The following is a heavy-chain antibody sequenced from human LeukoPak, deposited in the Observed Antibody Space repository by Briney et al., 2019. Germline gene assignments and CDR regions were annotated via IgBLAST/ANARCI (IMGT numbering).Heavy chain of an antibody. CDR2: TSSDGNIK. V-gene: IGHV3-30-3*01. CDR1: GFTFSSYA. CDR3: ARDPVPATARHFDY. J-gene: IGHJ4*02. Sequence: GGSLRLSCAASGFTFSSYAMHWFRQAPGKGLEWVAVTSSDGNIKYYADSVKGRFTISRDNSKNTLYLQMNSLRGEDTGVYYCARDPVPATARHFDYWGQGTLVTVSS. D-gene: IGHD1-1*01.